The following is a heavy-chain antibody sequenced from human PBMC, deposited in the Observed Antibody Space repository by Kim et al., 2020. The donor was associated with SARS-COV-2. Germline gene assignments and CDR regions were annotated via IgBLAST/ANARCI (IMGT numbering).Heavy chain of an antibody. D-gene: IGHD6-13*01. V-gene: IGHV3-30-3*01. CDR3: ARDHKRQQQLGFFGY. CDR2: ISYDGSNK. J-gene: IGHJ4*01. CDR1: GFTFSSYA. Sequence: GGSLRLSCAASGFTFSSYAMHWVRQAPGKGLEWVAVISYDGSNKYYADSVKGRFTISRDNSKNTLYLQMNSLRAEDTAVYYCARDHKRQQQLGFFGYWG.